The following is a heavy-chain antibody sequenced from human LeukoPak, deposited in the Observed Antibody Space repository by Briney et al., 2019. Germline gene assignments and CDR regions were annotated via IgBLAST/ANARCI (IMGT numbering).Heavy chain of an antibody. V-gene: IGHV1-18*04. CDR3: AREDLGYCSSTSCYGDAFDI. J-gene: IGHJ3*02. Sequence: ASVKVSCKASGYTFTSYGISWVRQAPGQGLEWMGWISAYNGNTNYAQKLQGRVTMTTDTSTSTAYMEPRSLRSDDTAVYYCAREDLGYCSSTSCYGDAFDIWGQGTMVTVSS. CDR2: ISAYNGNT. CDR1: GYTFTSYG. D-gene: IGHD2-2*01.